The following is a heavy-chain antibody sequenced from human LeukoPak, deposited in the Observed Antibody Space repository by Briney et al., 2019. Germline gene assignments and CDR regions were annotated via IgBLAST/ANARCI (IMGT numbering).Heavy chain of an antibody. V-gene: IGHV1-46*01. CDR2: INPSGGST. J-gene: IGHJ5*02. CDR1: GYTFTSYY. D-gene: IGHD3-3*01. Sequence: VASVKVSCKASGYTFTSYYMHWVRQAPGQGLEWMGIINPSGGSTSYAQKFQGRVTITADKSTSTAYMELSSLRSEDTAVYYCARDRRLRWDEGGFDPWGQGTLVTVSS. CDR3: ARDRRLRWDEGGFDP.